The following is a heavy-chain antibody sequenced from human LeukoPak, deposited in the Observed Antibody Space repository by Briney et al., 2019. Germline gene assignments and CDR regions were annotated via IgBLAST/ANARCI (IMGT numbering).Heavy chain of an antibody. Sequence: PGGSLRLSCAASGFNFSSYWMHWVRQAPGKGLVWISRINYDGTTTSYADSVKGRFTISRDNAKNTLYLQMNSLRAEDTAAFYCGRERPRGYSGYVFDYWGQGTPITVSS. CDR2: INYDGTTT. J-gene: IGHJ4*02. D-gene: IGHD5-12*01. V-gene: IGHV3-74*01. CDR3: GRERPRGYSGYVFDY. CDR1: GFNFSSYW.